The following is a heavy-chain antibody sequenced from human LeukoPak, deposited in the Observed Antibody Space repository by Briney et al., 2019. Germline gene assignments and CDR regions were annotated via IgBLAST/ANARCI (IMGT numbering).Heavy chain of an antibody. J-gene: IGHJ4*02. V-gene: IGHV3-30-3*01. CDR1: GFTFSSYA. CDR2: ISYDGSNK. Sequence: GGSLRLSCAASGFTFSSYAMHWVRQAPGKGLEWVAVISYDGSNKYYADSVKGRFTISRDNSKDTLYLQMNSLRAEDTAVYYCAKGVSGWSADYWGQGTLVTVSS. D-gene: IGHD6-19*01. CDR3: AKGVSGWSADY.